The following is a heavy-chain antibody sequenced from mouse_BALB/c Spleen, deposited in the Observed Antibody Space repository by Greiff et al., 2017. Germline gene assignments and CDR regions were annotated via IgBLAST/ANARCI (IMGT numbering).Heavy chain of an antibody. J-gene: IGHJ4*01. CDR1: GYTFTSYW. D-gene: IGHD3-3*01. V-gene: IGHV1-7*01. CDR3: ARRASYYAMDY. Sequence: QVQLKESGAELAKPGASVKMSCKASGYTFTSYWMHWVKQWPGQGLEWIGYINPSTGYTEYNQKFKDKATLTADKSSSTAYMQLSSLTSEDSAVYYCARRASYYAMDYWGQGTSVTVSS. CDR2: INPSTGYT.